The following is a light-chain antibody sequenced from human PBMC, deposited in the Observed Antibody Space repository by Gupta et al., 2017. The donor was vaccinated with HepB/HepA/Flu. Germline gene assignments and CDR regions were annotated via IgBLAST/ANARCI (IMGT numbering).Light chain of an antibody. CDR2: SNN. V-gene: IGLV1-44*01. CDR1: SSNIGSNT. CDR3: AAWDDSLNGPV. Sequence: QSVLTQPPSASGTPGQRVTISCSGSSSNIGSNTVNWYQQLPGTAPKLRIYSNNQRPSGVPDRFSGSKSGTSAYRAISGLQSEDEADYDCAAWDDSLNGPVFGGGTKLTVL. J-gene: IGLJ2*01.